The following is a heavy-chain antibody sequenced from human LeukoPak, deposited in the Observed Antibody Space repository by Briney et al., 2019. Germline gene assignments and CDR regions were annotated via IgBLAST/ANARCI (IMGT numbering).Heavy chain of an antibody. CDR1: GFTFSDYW. J-gene: IGHJ4*02. V-gene: IGHV3-74*01. CDR2: INTDTRGT. Sequence: AGGSLRLSCAASGFTFSDYWMHWVRQAPGKGLVWVSIINTDTRGTYYADSVKGRFTISRDNAKNTLYLQMNSLRAEDTVVYYCARAGAYHFDNWGQGTLVTVSS. CDR3: ARAGAYHFDN. D-gene: IGHD3-16*01.